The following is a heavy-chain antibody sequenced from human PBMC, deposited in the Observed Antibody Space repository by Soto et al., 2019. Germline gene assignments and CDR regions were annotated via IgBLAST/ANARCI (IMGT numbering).Heavy chain of an antibody. Sequence: ASVKVSCKASGYTFTSYYMHWVRQAPGQGLEWMGIINPSGGSTSYAQKFQGRVTMTRDTSTSTVYMELSSLRSEDTAVYYCAREGPLYYVFWSGYYTRLAYYYYYYGMDVWGQGTTVTVSS. J-gene: IGHJ6*02. V-gene: IGHV1-46*01. D-gene: IGHD3-3*01. CDR3: AREGPLYYVFWSGYYTRLAYYYYYYGMDV. CDR2: INPSGGST. CDR1: GYTFTSYY.